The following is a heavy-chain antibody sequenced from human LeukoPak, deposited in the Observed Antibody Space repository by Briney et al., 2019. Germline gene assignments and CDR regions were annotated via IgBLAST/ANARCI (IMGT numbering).Heavy chain of an antibody. D-gene: IGHD5/OR15-5a*01. V-gene: IGHV4-39*07. Sequence: LSETLSLTCTVSGGSISNSSYFWGWIRQPPGKGLEWIGSIYYSGSTYYSPSLKSRVTMSLDASKNQVSLRLTSVTAADTAVYYCARGWDIVSTISWFDPWGQGTLVTVSS. CDR2: IYYSGST. CDR1: GGSISNSSYF. J-gene: IGHJ5*02. CDR3: ARGWDIVSTISWFDP.